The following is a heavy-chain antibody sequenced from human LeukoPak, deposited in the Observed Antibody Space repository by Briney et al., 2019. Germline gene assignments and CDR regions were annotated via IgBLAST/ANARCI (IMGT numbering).Heavy chain of an antibody. CDR2: ISSSRSYI. D-gene: IGHD3-22*01. J-gene: IGHJ4*02. Sequence: GGSLRLSCAASGFTFSSYSMNWVRQAPGKGLEWVSFISSSRSYIYYADSVKGRFTISRDNAKNSLYLQMNSLRAEDTAVYYCARTTYYYDSSGYRYFDYWGQGTLVTVSS. CDR3: ARTTYYYDSSGYRYFDY. V-gene: IGHV3-21*01. CDR1: GFTFSSYS.